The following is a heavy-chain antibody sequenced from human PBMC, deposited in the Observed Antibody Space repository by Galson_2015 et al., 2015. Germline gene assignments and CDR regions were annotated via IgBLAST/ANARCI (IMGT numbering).Heavy chain of an antibody. J-gene: IGHJ4*02. D-gene: IGHD3-9*01. Sequence: IRQPPGKGLEWIGYIYYSGSTYYNPSLKSRVTISVDTSKNQFSLKLSSVTAADTAVYYCARGSADYDILTGYRLVDYWGQGTLVTVSS. V-gene: IGHV4-30-4*01. CDR2: IYYSGST. CDR3: ARGSADYDILTGYRLVDY.